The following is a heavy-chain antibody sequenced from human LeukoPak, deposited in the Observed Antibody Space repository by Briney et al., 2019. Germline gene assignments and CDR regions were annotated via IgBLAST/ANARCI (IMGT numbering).Heavy chain of an antibody. CDR3: AGGSVIAVAGTIHYYYGMDV. D-gene: IGHD6-19*01. J-gene: IGHJ6*02. CDR1: GGTFSSYA. CDR2: IIPILGIA. Sequence: SVKVSCKASGGTFSSYAISWVRQAPGQGLEWMGRIIPILGIANYAQKFQGRVTITADKSTSTAYMELSSLRSGDTAVYYCAGGSVIAVAGTIHYYYGMDVWGQGTTVTVSS. V-gene: IGHV1-69*04.